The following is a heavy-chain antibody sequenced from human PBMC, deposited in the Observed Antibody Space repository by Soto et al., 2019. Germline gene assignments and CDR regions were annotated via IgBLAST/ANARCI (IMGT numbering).Heavy chain of an antibody. D-gene: IGHD6-13*01. CDR1: GGSISSSSYY. CDR3: ARLVARYSSSWYGNYNGMDV. CDR2: IYYSGST. V-gene: IGHV4-39*01. J-gene: IGHJ6*02. Sequence: QLQLQESGPGLVKPSETLSLTCTVSGGSISSSSYYWGWIRQPPGKGLEWIGSIYYSGSTYYNPSLKSRVTISVDTSKNQFSLKLSSVTAADTAVYYCARLVARYSSSWYGNYNGMDVWGQGTTVTVSS.